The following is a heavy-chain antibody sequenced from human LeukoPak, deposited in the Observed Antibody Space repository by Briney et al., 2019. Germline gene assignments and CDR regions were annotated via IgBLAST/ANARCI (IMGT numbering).Heavy chain of an antibody. CDR2: IKQDGSEK. CDR1: GFTFSSYW. CDR3: ARQLYSSSWYWGDE. D-gene: IGHD6-13*01. Sequence: PGGSLRLSCAASGFTFSSYWMSWVRQAPGKGLEWVANIKQDGSEKYYVDSVKGRFTISRDKGKNSVYLQMNSLRVEDTAVYCCARQLYSSSWYWGDEGGQGTLVTV. V-gene: IGHV3-7*01. J-gene: IGHJ4*01.